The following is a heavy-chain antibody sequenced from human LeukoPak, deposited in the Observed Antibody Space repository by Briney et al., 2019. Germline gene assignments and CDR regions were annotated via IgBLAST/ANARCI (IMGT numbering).Heavy chain of an antibody. CDR3: ARDLSGVTGYTYGRGIDY. CDR2: IYHSGST. D-gene: IGHD5-18*01. J-gene: IGHJ4*02. Sequence: PSETLSLTCTVSGGSISSGYYWGWIRQPPGKGLEWIGSIYHSGSTYYNPSLKSRVTISVDTSKNQFSLKLSSVTAADTAVYYCARDLSGVTGYTYGRGIDYWGQGTLVTVSS. CDR1: GGSISSGYY. V-gene: IGHV4-38-2*02.